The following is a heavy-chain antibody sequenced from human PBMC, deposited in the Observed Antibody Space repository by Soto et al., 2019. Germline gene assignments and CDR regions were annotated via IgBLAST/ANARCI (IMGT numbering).Heavy chain of an antibody. D-gene: IGHD3-10*01. CDR2: ISAYSGNT. CDR3: ARGSRVGHGSGSYGMDV. J-gene: IGHJ6*02. V-gene: IGHV1-18*01. CDR1: GYTFTNYG. Sequence: VQLVQSGAEVKKPGASVKVSCKASGYTFTNYGVSWVRQAPGQGLEWMGWISAYSGNTNYAQKFKGRVTVTTDTSTSTAYMEVRSLKSDDTAVYYCARGSRVGHGSGSYGMDVWGQGTTVTVSS.